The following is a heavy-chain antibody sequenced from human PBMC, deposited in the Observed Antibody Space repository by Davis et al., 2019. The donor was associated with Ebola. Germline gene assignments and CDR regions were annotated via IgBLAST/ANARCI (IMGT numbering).Heavy chain of an antibody. V-gene: IGHV1-69*04. CDR3: ARDEKASSWSYNWFDP. Sequence: SVKVSCKASGGTFSSYAISWVRQAPGQGLEWMGRIIPILGIANYAQKLQGRVTMTTDTSTSTAYMELRSLRSDDTAVYYCARDEKASSWSYNWFDPWGQGTLVTVSS. CDR1: GGTFSSYA. CDR2: IIPILGIA. J-gene: IGHJ5*02. D-gene: IGHD6-13*01.